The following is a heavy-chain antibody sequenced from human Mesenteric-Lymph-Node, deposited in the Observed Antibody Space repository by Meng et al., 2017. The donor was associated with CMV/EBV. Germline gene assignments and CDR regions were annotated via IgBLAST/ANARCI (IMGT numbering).Heavy chain of an antibody. J-gene: IGHJ4*02. Sequence: VQLCLWGAEPWGPLGTLSVSFALSCGSFSGYYWNWIRQSPEKGLGWSGEINHSSSTTYNPSFTSRVIISVDTSTNQISLNMSSVTAADTAVNYCARGSSYDILTGYFDYWGQGALVTVSS. V-gene: IGHV4-34*01. D-gene: IGHD3-9*01. CDR1: CGSFSGYY. CDR2: INHSSST. CDR3: ARGSSYDILTGYFDY.